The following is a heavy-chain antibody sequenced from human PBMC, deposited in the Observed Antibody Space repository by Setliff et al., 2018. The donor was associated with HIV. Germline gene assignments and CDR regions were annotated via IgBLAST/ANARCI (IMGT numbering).Heavy chain of an antibody. CDR2: IYHSGST. V-gene: IGHV4-38-2*01. J-gene: IGHJ4*02. CDR3: ARHPGSTSNWYKGAFDF. CDR1: GYSISSGFY. Sequence: SETLSLTCAVSGYSISSGFYWGWIRQPPGKGLEWIGSIYHSGSTYYSPSLKSRVSFSVDTSKNQLSLKLRSVTAADSAMYYCARHPGSTSNWYKGAFDFWGQGTLVTVSS. D-gene: IGHD6-13*01.